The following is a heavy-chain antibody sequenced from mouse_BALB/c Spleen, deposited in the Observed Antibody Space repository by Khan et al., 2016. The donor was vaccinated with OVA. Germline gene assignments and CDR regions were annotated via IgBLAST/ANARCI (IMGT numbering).Heavy chain of an antibody. V-gene: IGHV3-2*02. J-gene: IGHJ3*01. Sequence: VQLKESGPGLVKPSQSLSLTCTVTGYSITSDYAWNWIRQFPGNKLEWMGYISYSGSTSYNPSLKSRISITRDTSKNQFFLQLNSVTPEDTATYYCARLGPGFTYWGQGTLVTVSA. D-gene: IGHD4-1*01. CDR3: ARLGPGFTY. CDR1: GYSITSDYA. CDR2: ISYSGST.